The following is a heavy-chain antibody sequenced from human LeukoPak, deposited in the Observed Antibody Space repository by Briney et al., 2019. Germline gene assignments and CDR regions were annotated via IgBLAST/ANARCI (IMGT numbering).Heavy chain of an antibody. V-gene: IGHV3-7*01. D-gene: IGHD2-2*01. CDR2: IKQDGSDK. CDR1: GFTFSNAW. CDR3: AKGISEYQLYYYGMDV. Sequence: GGSLRLSCAASGFTFSNAWMSWVRRAPGKGLEWVANIKQDGSDKYYMDSVKGRFTISRDNARNSLYLQMNSLRVEDTAVYYCAKGISEYQLYYYGMDVWGQGTTVTVSS. J-gene: IGHJ6*02.